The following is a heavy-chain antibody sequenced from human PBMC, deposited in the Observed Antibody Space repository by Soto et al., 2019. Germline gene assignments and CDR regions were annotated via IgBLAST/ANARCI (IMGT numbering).Heavy chain of an antibody. V-gene: IGHV3-9*01. CDR2: ISWSGGSI. CDR1: GFTFGDYG. Sequence: SLRLSCAASGFTFGDYGMHWVRQAPGKGLEWVSGISWSGGSISYADSVKGRFTISRDNAKNSLYVQMDSLRAEDTALYYCAKGGGGLGAPFDYWVQGMLVTVSP. D-gene: IGHD2-15*01. J-gene: IGHJ4*02. CDR3: AKGGGGLGAPFDY.